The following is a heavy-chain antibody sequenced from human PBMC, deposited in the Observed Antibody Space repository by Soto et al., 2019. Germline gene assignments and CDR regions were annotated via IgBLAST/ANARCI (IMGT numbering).Heavy chain of an antibody. D-gene: IGHD2-21*02. CDR3: ASIVGVTPPLDY. CDR2: IYYSGST. V-gene: IGHV4-61*08. Sequence: SLTLCHPCSVSGGSVVGRGYYCSWIRQPPGKGLEWIGYIYYSGSTNYNPSLKSRVTIAVDTSKNQFSLKLSSVTAAHPAVYSCASIVGVTPPLDYSGQRTLVTVPS. J-gene: IGHJ4*02. CDR1: GGSVVGRGYY.